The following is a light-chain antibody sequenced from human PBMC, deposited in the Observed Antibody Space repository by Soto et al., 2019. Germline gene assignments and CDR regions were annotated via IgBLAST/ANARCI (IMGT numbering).Light chain of an antibody. Sequence: ETGIRQSPATVSVSPGERDTLSCGASQSVSSNLAWYQQKPGQPPRLLIYGASTRATGIPARFSGNGSGTEFTLTISSLQSEDFAVYYCQQYNNWPPLTFGGGTKVEIK. J-gene: IGKJ4*01. V-gene: IGKV3D-15*01. CDR2: GAS. CDR3: QQYNNWPPLT. CDR1: QSVSSN.